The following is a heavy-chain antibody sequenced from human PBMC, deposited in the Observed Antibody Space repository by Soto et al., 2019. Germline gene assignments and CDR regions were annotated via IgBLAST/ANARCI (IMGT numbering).Heavy chain of an antibody. J-gene: IGHJ6*03. V-gene: IGHV1-2*02. CDR1: GYRFSDYY. CDR3: ARESGGATATLDYYYFYMDG. D-gene: IGHD5-12*01. Sequence: QVQLVQSGAEVKKPGASVTVSCKASGYRFSDYYLHWVRQAPGQGPEWMGWMNPNSGDTKYAQKYKGRVTMTRYTSVRTAFMELNWLKSDDTAVYYCARESGGATATLDYYYFYMDGWGIGTTVTVSS. CDR2: MNPNSGDT.